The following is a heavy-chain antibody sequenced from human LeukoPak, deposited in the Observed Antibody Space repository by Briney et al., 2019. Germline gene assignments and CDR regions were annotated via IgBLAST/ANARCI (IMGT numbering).Heavy chain of an antibody. J-gene: IGHJ4*02. Sequence: PGGSLRLSCAASGFTFSGHWMSWVRQAPGKGLEWVANINQGGSDKYYVDSVEGRFTIPRDNANNLLYLQMNSLRGKDTAVYYCTRDRSRAEDDWGQGTLVTVSS. D-gene: IGHD1-14*01. CDR2: INQGGSDK. CDR1: GFTFSGHW. V-gene: IGHV3-7*01. CDR3: TRDRSRAEDD.